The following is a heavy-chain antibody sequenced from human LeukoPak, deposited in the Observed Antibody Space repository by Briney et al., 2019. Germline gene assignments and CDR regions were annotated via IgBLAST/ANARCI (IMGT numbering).Heavy chain of an antibody. Sequence: GGTLRLSCAASGFTFSSYGMSWVRQAPGKGLEWVSAISGSGGSTYYADSVKGRFTISRDNSKNTLYLQMNSLRAEDAAVYYCAKAPLGRCTGAICYSFDYWGQGTLVTVSS. CDR1: GFTFSSYG. J-gene: IGHJ4*02. CDR3: AKAPLGRCTGAICYSFDY. V-gene: IGHV3-23*01. D-gene: IGHD2-8*02. CDR2: ISGSGGST.